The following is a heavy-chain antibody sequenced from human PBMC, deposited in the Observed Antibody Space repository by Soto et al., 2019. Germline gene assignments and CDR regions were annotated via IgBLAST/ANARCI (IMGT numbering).Heavy chain of an antibody. CDR3: AREGRGSALLNYYYYGMDV. CDR1: GYTFTSYG. V-gene: IGHV1-18*01. CDR2: ISAYNGNT. Sequence: ASVKVSCKASGYTFTSYGISWVRQAPGQGLEWMGWISAYNGNTNYAQKLQGRVTMTTDTSTSTAYMELRSLRSVDTAVYYCAREGRGSALLNYYYYGMDVWGQGTTVTVSS. D-gene: IGHD2-15*01. J-gene: IGHJ6*02.